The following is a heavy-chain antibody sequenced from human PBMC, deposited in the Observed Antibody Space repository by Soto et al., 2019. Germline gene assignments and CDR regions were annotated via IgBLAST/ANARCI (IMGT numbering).Heavy chain of an antibody. D-gene: IGHD3-16*01. Sequence: GGSLRLSCAAFGFTFSDYAMTWVCQAPGQGVESVSGISGNGVGIQYADSVRGRFTISRDNAKNTLYLQMNSLRAEDTAVYYCAKDVISGAGFWLMDHWGQGTLVTVSS. CDR1: GFTFSDYA. J-gene: IGHJ4*02. V-gene: IGHV3-23*01. CDR3: AKDVISGAGFWLMDH. CDR2: ISGNGVGI.